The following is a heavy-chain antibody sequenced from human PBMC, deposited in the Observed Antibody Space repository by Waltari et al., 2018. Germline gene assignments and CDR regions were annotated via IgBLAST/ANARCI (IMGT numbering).Heavy chain of an antibody. CDR3: ARGIDGYFDY. J-gene: IGHJ4*02. CDR1: GYTFTGHY. CDR2: FYPNSGGT. Sequence: QVQLVQSGAEVKKPGASVKVSCKASGYTFTGHYMHWVRQAPGPGLEWIGWFYPNSGGTHYVQRFQGKLTITRYTSISTAYMELSMLRSYDPAVYYCARGIDGYFDYWGQGTLVTVSS. V-gene: IGHV1-2*02.